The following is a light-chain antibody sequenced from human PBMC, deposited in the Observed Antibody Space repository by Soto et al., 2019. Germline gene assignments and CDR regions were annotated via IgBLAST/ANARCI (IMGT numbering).Light chain of an antibody. J-gene: IGKJ1*01. V-gene: IGKV3-15*01. CDR3: QQYNNWWT. CDR2: RAS. CDR1: QNINSN. Sequence: VLTQSPAILSVSPGERATLSCRASQNINSNLVWYQQKPGQAPRLLMFRASSRATGFPPRFSGSGSGTEFNLTISSLQSEDFAVYYCQQYNNWWTFGQGTKVEIK.